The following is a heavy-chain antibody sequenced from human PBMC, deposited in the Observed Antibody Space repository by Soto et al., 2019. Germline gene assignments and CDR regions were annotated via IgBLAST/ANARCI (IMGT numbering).Heavy chain of an antibody. CDR3: ARVHGPVFDP. J-gene: IGHJ5*02. CDR1: GGTFSSYA. CDR2: LIPIFGTA. V-gene: IGHV1-69*13. Sequence: ASVKVSCKASGGTFSSYAISWVRPAPGQGLEWMVGLIPIFGTANYAQKFQGRVTITADESTSTAYMELSSLRSEDTAVYYCARVHGPVFDPWGQRALVTVSS.